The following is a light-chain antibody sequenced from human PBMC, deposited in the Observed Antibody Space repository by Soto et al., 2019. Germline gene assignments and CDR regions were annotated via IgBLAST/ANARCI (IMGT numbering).Light chain of an antibody. CDR2: DNS. CDR3: ATWDTDLGTGEVV. V-gene: IGLV1-51*01. Sequence: QSVLTQPPSLSAAPGQQVTISCSGARSNLWKNFVSWYQHLPGTAPKLLIYDNSQRPSGIPDRFSGSKSGTSATLGITGLQTGDEADYYCATWDTDLGTGEVVFGGGTKLTVL. J-gene: IGLJ2*01. CDR1: RSNLWKNF.